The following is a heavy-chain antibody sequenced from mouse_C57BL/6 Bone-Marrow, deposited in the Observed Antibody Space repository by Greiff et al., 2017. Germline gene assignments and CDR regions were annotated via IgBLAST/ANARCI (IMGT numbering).Heavy chain of an antibody. CDR2: ISNLAYSI. V-gene: IGHV5-15*01. Sequence: EVKLMESGGGLVQPGGSLKLSCAASGFTFSDYGMAWVRQAPRKGPEWVAFISNLAYSIYYADTVTGRFTISRENAKNTLYLEMSSLRSEDTAMYYCARHLGYAMDYWGQGTSVTVSS. CDR3: ARHLGYAMDY. CDR1: GFTFSDYG. D-gene: IGHD4-1*01. J-gene: IGHJ4*01.